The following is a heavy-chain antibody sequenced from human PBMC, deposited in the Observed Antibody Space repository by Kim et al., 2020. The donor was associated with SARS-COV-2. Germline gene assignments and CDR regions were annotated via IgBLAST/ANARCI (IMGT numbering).Heavy chain of an antibody. Sequence: GGSLRLSCAASGFTVSSNYMSWVRQAPGKGLEWVSVIYSGGSTYYADSVKGRFTISRDNSKNTLYLQMNSLRAEDTAVYYCARDRRIVVPAAMPERIYYYYYGMDVWGQGTTVTVSS. V-gene: IGHV3-53*01. CDR3: ARDRRIVVPAAMPERIYYYYYGMDV. CDR2: IYSGGST. D-gene: IGHD2-2*01. CDR1: GFTVSSNY. J-gene: IGHJ6*02.